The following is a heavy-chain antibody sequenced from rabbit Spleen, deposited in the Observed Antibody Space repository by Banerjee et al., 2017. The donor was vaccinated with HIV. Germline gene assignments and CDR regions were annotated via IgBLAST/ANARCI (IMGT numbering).Heavy chain of an antibody. J-gene: IGHJ2*01. CDR1: GFTLSSAY. CDR3: ARNYVNAFDP. D-gene: IGHD1-1*01. V-gene: IGHV1S7*01. Sequence: QLKESGGGLVQPGGSLKLSCKASGFTLSSAYMNWVRQAPGKGLEWIGYIDPVFGITYYANWVNGRFSISRENAQNTVFLQMTSLTAADTATYFCARNYVNAFDPWGQGTLVTVS. CDR2: IDPVFGIT.